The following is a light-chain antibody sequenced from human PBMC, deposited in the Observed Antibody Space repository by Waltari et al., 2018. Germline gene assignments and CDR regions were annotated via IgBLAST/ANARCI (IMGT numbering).Light chain of an antibody. CDR2: DAS. Sequence: EIVLTQSPATLSLSPGERATLSCRASQSVSSYLVWYQQKPDQAPRLLIYDASNRATGIPARFSGSGSGTDFTLTISSLEPEDFAVYYCQQRVNWPLTFGGGTNVEI. CDR3: QQRVNWPLT. CDR1: QSVSSY. V-gene: IGKV3-11*01. J-gene: IGKJ4*01.